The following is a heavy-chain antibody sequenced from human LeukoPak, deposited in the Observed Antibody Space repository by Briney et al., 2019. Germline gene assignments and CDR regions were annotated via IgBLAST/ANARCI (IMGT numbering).Heavy chain of an antibody. CDR1: GGSISSGGYS. CDR2: IYHSGST. D-gene: IGHD6-6*01. CDR3: ARTSIAARRANAFDI. J-gene: IGHJ3*02. V-gene: IGHV4-30-2*01. Sequence: SETLSLTCAVSGGSISSGGYSWSWIRQPPGKGLECIGYIYHSGSTYYNPSLKSRVTITEDRSKNQFSLKLSSVTAADTAVYYCARTSIAARRANAFDIWGQGTMVTVSS.